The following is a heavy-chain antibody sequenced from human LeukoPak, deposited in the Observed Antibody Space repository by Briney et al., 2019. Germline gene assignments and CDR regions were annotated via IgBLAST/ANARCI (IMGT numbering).Heavy chain of an antibody. D-gene: IGHD6-6*01. CDR3: AKDRRAARGVGAFDI. J-gene: IGHJ3*02. Sequence: PGGSLRLSCVASGFTLSRYAMSWVRQAPGKGMEWVSAVSGSGGSTDYADSAKRRVTISRDNSKNTLYLQMTSLGAEDTAVYYCAKDRRAARGVGAFDIWGQGTMVTVSS. CDR1: GFTLSRYA. CDR2: VSGSGGST. V-gene: IGHV3-23*01.